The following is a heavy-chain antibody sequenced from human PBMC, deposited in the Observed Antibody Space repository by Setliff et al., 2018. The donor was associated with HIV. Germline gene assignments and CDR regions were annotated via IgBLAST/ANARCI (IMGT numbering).Heavy chain of an antibody. CDR3: ARETQASLDPPYAYNYFDS. Sequence: GGSLRLSCAASGFTFSYYTMSWVRQAPGKGLEWVSVIYNGAATYYADSVKGRFTISRDNSKNTVYLQMNNTRVEDTAVYYCARETQASLDPPYAYNYFDSWGQGALVTVSS. D-gene: IGHD1-1*01. CDR2: IYNGAAT. J-gene: IGHJ5*01. V-gene: IGHV3-53*01. CDR1: GFTFSYYT.